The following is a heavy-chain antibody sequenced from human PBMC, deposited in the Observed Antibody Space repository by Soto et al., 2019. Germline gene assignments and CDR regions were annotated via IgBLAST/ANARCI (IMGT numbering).Heavy chain of an antibody. CDR2: ISSSSSYI. J-gene: IGHJ4*02. CDR1: GFTFSSYS. CDR3: AREGCSSTSCYVGEFFDY. D-gene: IGHD2-2*01. V-gene: IGHV3-21*01. Sequence: GGSLRLSCAASGFTFSSYSMNWVRQAPGKGLEWVSSISSSSSYIYYADSVKGRFTISRDNAKNSLYLQMNGLRAEDTAVYYCAREGCSSTSCYVGEFFDYWGQGTLVTV.